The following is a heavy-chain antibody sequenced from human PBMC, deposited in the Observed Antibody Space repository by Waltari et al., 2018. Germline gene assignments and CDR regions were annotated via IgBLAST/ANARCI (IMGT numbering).Heavy chain of an antibody. Sequence: QVQLQESGPGLVKPSQTLSLTCTVSGGSIRSGDYYWSWIRQPPGKGLEWIGYIYYSGSTYYNPSLKSRVTISVDTSKNQFSLKLSSVTAADTAVYYCATNLGCGGDCYVQDIWGQGTMVTVSS. CDR2: IYYSGST. J-gene: IGHJ3*02. D-gene: IGHD2-21*01. V-gene: IGHV4-30-4*08. CDR1: GGSIRSGDYY. CDR3: ATNLGCGGDCYVQDI.